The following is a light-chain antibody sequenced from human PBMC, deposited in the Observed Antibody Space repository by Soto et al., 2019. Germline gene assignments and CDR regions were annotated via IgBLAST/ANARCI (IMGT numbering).Light chain of an antibody. CDR3: LQHNTYPRT. CDR2: AAS. V-gene: IGKV1-17*03. J-gene: IGKJ1*01. Sequence: DIQMTQSPSAMSASVGDRVTITCRASQDISNYLAWFQQKPGKVPERLIYAASSLQSGVPSRFSGSGSGTEFTLTISSLQPDDFATYYCLQHNTYPRTFGQGTKVESK. CDR1: QDISNY.